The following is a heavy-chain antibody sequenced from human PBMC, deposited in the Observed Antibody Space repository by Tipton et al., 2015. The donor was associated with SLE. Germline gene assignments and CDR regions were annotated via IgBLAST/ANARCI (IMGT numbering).Heavy chain of an antibody. CDR2: IYTSGST. D-gene: IGHD3-22*01. CDR1: GGSISSYY. J-gene: IGHJ4*02. CDR3: ATSYVTSGVDY. Sequence: GLVKPSETLSLTCTVSGGSISSYYWGWIRQPAGKGLEWIGRIYTSGSTNYNPSLNSRLTTSVDTSKNQFSLKLSSVTAADTAVYYCATSYVTSGVDYWGQGTLVTVSS. V-gene: IGHV4-4*07.